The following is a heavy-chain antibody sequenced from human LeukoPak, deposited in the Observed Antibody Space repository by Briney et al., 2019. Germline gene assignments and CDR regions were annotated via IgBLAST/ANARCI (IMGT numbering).Heavy chain of an antibody. Sequence: GASVKVSCKASGYTFTSYDINWVRQATGQGLEWMGWMNPNSGNTGYAQKFQGRVTMTRNTSISTAYMELSSLRSGDTAVYYCARGGGSGSYYGYYYYYYMDVWGKGTTVTISS. CDR2: MNPNSGNT. D-gene: IGHD3-10*01. J-gene: IGHJ6*03. CDR3: ARGGGSGSYYGYYYYYYMDV. CDR1: GYTFTSYD. V-gene: IGHV1-8*01.